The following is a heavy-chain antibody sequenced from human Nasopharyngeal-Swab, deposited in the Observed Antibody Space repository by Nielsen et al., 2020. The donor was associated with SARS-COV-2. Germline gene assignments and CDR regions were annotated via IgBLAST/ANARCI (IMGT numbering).Heavy chain of an antibody. J-gene: IGHJ3*01. V-gene: IGHV1-18*04. Sequence: ASVKVSCKASGYTFTNFGIGWLRQAPGEGLEWMGWISAYNGYTNYAQNLQGRVTMTADTSTDTAYMELRSLKSDDTAVYYCARPYYSGSWSYYGRAFDLWGQGTMVTVSS. CDR3: ARPYYSGSWSYYGRAFDL. CDR1: GYTFTNFG. CDR2: ISAYNGYT. D-gene: IGHD3-10*01.